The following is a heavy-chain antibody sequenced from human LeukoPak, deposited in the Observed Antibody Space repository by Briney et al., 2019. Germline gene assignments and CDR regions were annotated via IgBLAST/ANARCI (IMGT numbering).Heavy chain of an antibody. D-gene: IGHD2-2*01. CDR2: ISSSSSNI. CDR3: ARAPAIALFDY. CDR1: GFTFSSYS. J-gene: IGHJ4*02. Sequence: GGSLRLSCAASGFTFSSYSINWVRQAPGKGLEWVSSISSSSSNIYYADSVKGRFTISRDNAKNSLYLQMNSLRADDTAVYYCARAPAIALFDYWGQGTLVSVSS. V-gene: IGHV3-21*01.